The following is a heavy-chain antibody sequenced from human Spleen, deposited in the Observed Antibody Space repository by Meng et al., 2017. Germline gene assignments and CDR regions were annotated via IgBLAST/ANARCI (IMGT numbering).Heavy chain of an antibody. D-gene: IGHD4-11*01. V-gene: IGHV4-34*01. CDR3: ARGPTTMAHDFDY. CDR1: VGSLSDNS. CDR2: INHRGST. Sequence: QVEPKEWCVELWQLLWSLSLTCFVSVGSLSDNSWSWIRQPPGKGLGWIGEINHRGSTNYNPSLESRATISVDTSQNNLSLKLSSVTAADSAVYYCARGPTTMAHDFDYWGQGTLVTVPS. J-gene: IGHJ4*02.